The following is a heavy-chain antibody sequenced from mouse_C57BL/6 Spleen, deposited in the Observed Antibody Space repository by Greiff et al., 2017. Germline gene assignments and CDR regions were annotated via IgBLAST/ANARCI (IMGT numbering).Heavy chain of an antibody. V-gene: IGHV14-4*01. CDR3: TTPGSSGYFDY. CDR2: IDPENGDT. J-gene: IGHJ2*01. D-gene: IGHD1-1*01. Sequence: DVQLQESGAELVRPGASVKLSCTASGFNIKDDYMHWVKQRPEQGLEWIGWIDPENGDTEYASKFQGKATITADTSSNTAYLQLSSLTSEDTAVYYCTTPGSSGYFDYWGQGTTLTVSS. CDR1: GFNIKDDY.